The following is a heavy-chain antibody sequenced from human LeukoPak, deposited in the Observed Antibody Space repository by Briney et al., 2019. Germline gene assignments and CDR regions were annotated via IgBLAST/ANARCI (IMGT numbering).Heavy chain of an antibody. CDR2: ISAYNGNT. Sequence: ASVKVSCKASGYTFTSYGISWVRQAPGQGLEWMGWISAYNGNTNYAQKLQGRVTMTRDTSISTAYMELSRLRSDDTAVYYCARGGYSSAKKQFDYWGQGTLVTVST. CDR1: GYTFTSYG. V-gene: IGHV1-18*01. D-gene: IGHD5-18*01. J-gene: IGHJ4*02. CDR3: ARGGYSSAKKQFDY.